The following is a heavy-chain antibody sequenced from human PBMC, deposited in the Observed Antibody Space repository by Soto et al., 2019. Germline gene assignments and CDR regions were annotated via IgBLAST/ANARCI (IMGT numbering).Heavy chain of an antibody. CDR2: MSPSSGNT. D-gene: IGHD3-10*01. Sequence: QVQLVQSGAEVKKPGASVKVSCKASGYTFTTYEINWVRQVPGQGLEWMGWMSPSSGNTGYVDQFRGRVTSTSTTSMTTAYMELSSLRSEDTAVYYCARVGGQLFGDHGMDVWGQGTTVTVSS. V-gene: IGHV1-8*01. CDR3: ARVGGQLFGDHGMDV. J-gene: IGHJ6*02. CDR1: GYTFTTYE.